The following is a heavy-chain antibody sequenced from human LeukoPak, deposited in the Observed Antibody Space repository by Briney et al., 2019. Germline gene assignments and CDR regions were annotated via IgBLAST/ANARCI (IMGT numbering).Heavy chain of an antibody. CDR1: GFTFSSYA. CDR3: ARGHCSGGTCFSSLYDY. Sequence: GGSLRLSCAASGFTFSSYAMSWVRQAPGKGLEWVANINQDGSETNYADSVQGRFTISRDNAENSLYLQMNSLRVEDTALYYCARGHCSGGTCFSSLYDYWGLGTLVTVSS. V-gene: IGHV3-7*01. D-gene: IGHD2-15*01. J-gene: IGHJ4*02. CDR2: INQDGSET.